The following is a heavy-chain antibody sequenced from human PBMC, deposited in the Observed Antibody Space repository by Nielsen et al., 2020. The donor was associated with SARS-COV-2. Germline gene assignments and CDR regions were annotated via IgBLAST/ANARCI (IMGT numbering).Heavy chain of an antibody. CDR3: ARVSSGLRGWFDS. CDR2: RHYTGNT. D-gene: IGHD6-19*01. J-gene: IGHJ5*01. Sequence: SETLSLTCSVSGGSFSSGGSSYSWIRQHPGKGLEWIGLRHYTGNTYYNPSLQSRLFISVDTSKNQFSLKLSSVTAADTALYYCARVSSGLRGWFDSWGQGTLVTVSS. V-gene: IGHV4-30-4*08. CDR1: GGSFSSGGSS.